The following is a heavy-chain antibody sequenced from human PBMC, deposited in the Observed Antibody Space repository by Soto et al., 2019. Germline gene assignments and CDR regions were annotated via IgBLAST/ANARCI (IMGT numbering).Heavy chain of an antibody. J-gene: IGHJ4*02. Sequence: SETLSLTCAVSGASISGSYYYWAWLRQSPGKGPEWIGSVFYTGFTSYNPSLESRVSVSVDTSKSQFSLKLSAVTAADTAVYYCATSQKGYNWNYFDRWGQGALVTVSS. D-gene: IGHD1-20*01. CDR3: ATSQKGYNWNYFDR. CDR2: VFYTGFT. V-gene: IGHV4-39*01. CDR1: GASISGSYYY.